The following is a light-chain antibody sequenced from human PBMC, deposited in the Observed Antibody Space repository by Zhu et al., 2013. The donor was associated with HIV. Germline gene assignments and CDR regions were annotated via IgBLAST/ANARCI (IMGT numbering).Light chain of an antibody. CDR3: QQYGTLPKT. V-gene: IGKV3D-20*01. CDR2: DAS. Sequence: EIVLTQSPATLSLSLGQTATLSCGASQTVRDNFVAWYQHQPGRAPRLLIYDASHRATGISDRFSGSGSGTDFTLTISRLEPEDFAVYYCQQYGTLPKTFGQGTKVEIK. CDR1: QTVRDNF. J-gene: IGKJ1*01.